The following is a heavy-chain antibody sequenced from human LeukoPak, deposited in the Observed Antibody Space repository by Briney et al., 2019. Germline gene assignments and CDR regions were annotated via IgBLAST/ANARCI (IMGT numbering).Heavy chain of an antibody. CDR2: ISSSSSYM. V-gene: IGHV3-21*01. Sequence: SGGSLRLSCAASGFTFSSYTMNWVRQAPGKGLEWVSSISSSSSYMYYADSVKGRFTISRDNAKDSLYMQVNSLRAEDTAEYYCARGGYSSSWYHDSWGQGTLVTVSS. CDR1: GFTFSSYT. CDR3: ARGGYSSSWYHDS. J-gene: IGHJ4*02. D-gene: IGHD6-13*01.